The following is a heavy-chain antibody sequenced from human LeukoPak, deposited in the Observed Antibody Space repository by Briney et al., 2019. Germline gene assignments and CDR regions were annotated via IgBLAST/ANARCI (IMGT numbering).Heavy chain of an antibody. D-gene: IGHD1-26*01. J-gene: IGHJ4*02. CDR2: VYASGTT. CDR3: ARGATAWVHFDS. CDR1: GASISNYY. Sequence: PSETLSLTCTASGASISNYYWSWIRQPAGKGLEWIGRVYASGTTNYNPSLKSRVTMSVDTSKNQFSLRLSSVTAADTAVYYCARGATAWVHFDSWGQGTLVTVSS. V-gene: IGHV4-4*07.